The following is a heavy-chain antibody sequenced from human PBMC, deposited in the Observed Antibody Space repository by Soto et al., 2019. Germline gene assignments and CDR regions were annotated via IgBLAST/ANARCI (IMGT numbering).Heavy chain of an antibody. D-gene: IGHD3-3*01. CDR1: GYTFTGYY. J-gene: IGHJ6*02. V-gene: IGHV1-2*04. Sequence: ASVKVSCKASGYTFTGYYMHWVRQAPGQGLEWMGWINPNSGGTNYAQKFQGWVTMTRDTSISTAYMELSRLRSDDTAVYYCARERRGPIFGVVTLYYYYYGMDVWGQGTTVTVSS. CDR2: INPNSGGT. CDR3: ARERRGPIFGVVTLYYYYYGMDV.